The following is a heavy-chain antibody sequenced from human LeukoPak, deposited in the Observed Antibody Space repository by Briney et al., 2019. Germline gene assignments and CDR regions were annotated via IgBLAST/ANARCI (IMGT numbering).Heavy chain of an antibody. V-gene: IGHV1-46*01. D-gene: IGHD6-13*01. CDR3: ARDGLGSSSWSDFDY. Sequence: ASVNVSCKASGYTFTSYYIHWLRQAPGQGLEWMGIINPSGGSTSYTHKFQGRVTITKDTSKSTVYMELSSLRSEDTAVYYCARDGLGSSSWSDFDYWGQGTLVTVSS. CDR1: GYTFTSYY. CDR2: INPSGGST. J-gene: IGHJ4*02.